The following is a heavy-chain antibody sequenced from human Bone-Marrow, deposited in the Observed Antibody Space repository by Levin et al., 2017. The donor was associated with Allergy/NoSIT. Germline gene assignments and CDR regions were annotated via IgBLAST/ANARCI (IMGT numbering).Heavy chain of an antibody. CDR2: MSKNGRAI. J-gene: IGHJ4*02. CDR1: GFTFSNYA. Sequence: GGSLRLSCAASGFTFSNYAMNWVRQAPGKGLQWVTKMSKNGRAIYYADSVKGRFIISRDDSKRTLYLQMNSLRAEDTAVYYCVNSPTWGLTDYFDYWGQGTLVTVSS. D-gene: IGHD3-9*01. CDR3: VNSPTWGLTDYFDY. V-gene: IGHV3-30*18.